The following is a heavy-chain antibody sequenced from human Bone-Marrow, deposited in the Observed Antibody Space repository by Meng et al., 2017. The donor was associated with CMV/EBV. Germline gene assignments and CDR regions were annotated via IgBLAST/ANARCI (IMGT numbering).Heavy chain of an antibody. D-gene: IGHD5-18*01. CDR1: GYTFTGYY. V-gene: IGHV1-2*02. CDR3: ARDRDEDGYDYYYYYGMDV. CDR2: INPNSGGT. Sequence: ASVKVSCKASGYTFTGYYMHWVRQAPGQGLEWMGWINPNSGGTNYAQKFQGRVTMTRDTSISTAYMALSRLRSDDTAVYYCARDRDEDGYDYYYYYGMDVWGQGTTVTFSS. J-gene: IGHJ6*02.